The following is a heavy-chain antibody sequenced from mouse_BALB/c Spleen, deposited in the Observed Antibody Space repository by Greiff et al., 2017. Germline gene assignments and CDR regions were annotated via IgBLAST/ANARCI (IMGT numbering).Heavy chain of an antibody. CDR3: ARRPGSYYAMDY. V-gene: IGHV14-3*02. J-gene: IGHJ4*01. CDR2: IDPANGNT. Sequence: VQLQQSGAELVKPGASVKLSCTASGFNIKDTYMHWVKQRPEQGLEWIGRIDPANGNTKYDPKFQGKATITAATSSNTDYLQLSSLTAEDTAVYYCARRPGSYYAMDYWGQGTSVTVSS. CDR1: GFNIKDTY.